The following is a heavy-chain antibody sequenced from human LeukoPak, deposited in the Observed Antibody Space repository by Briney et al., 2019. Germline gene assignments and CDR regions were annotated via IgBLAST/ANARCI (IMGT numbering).Heavy chain of an antibody. CDR2: VYYTGST. D-gene: IGHD4-17*01. V-gene: IGHV4-59*08. CDR3: GRRTTVTPKWFDP. CDR1: GGPISSYK. Sequence: PCETLCLTCTVPGGPISSYKWSWIRQPPGKGLELIGYVYYTGSTNYSPSLKSCRAGSLDTSKNQFGLRLSPVTAADTAVYYCGRRTTVTPKWFDPWGERAPVTLSS. J-gene: IGHJ5*02.